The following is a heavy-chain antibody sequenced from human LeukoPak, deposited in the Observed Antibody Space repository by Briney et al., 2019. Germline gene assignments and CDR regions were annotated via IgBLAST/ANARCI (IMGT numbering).Heavy chain of an antibody. D-gene: IGHD3-16*01. Sequence: GGSLRLSCAASGFTVSSNYMNWVRQAPGKGLEWVSIIYSGGSTYNADSVKGRFTISRDNSKNTLYLQMNSLRVEDTAVYYCARTDYSHFDYWGQGTLVTVSS. J-gene: IGHJ4*02. V-gene: IGHV3-66*02. CDR1: GFTVSSNY. CDR2: IYSGGST. CDR3: ARTDYSHFDY.